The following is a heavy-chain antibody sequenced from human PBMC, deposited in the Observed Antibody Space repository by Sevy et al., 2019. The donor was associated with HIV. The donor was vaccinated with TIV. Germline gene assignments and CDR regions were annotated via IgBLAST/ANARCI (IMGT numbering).Heavy chain of an antibody. V-gene: IGHV1-46*01. CDR2: IDPSGGNA. CDR3: VRADPAQHFDS. J-gene: IGHJ4*02. Sequence: ASVKVSCKASGDTLTNNYMHWVRQAPGQGLEWMGIIDPSGGNASYAQKFQGRVTMTRDTSTITLYMDLGSLRSEDTAVYYCVRADPAQHFDSWGQGTLVTVSS. CDR1: GDTLTNNY.